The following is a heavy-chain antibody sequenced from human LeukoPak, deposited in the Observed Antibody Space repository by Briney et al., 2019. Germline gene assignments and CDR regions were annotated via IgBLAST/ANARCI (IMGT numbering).Heavy chain of an antibody. Sequence: GESLKISCKGSGYSFTSYWISWVRQMPGKGLEWMGIIYPGDSDTRYSPSFQGQVTISADKSISTAYLQWSSLKASDTAMYYCARQAYCGGDCYFMGWYFDLWGRGTLVTVSS. CDR3: ARQAYCGGDCYFMGWYFDL. J-gene: IGHJ2*01. CDR2: IYPGDSDT. V-gene: IGHV5-51*01. D-gene: IGHD2-21*02. CDR1: GYSFTSYW.